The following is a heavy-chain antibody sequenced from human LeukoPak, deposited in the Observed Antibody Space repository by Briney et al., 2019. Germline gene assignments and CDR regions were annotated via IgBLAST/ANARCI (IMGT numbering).Heavy chain of an antibody. J-gene: IGHJ6*03. CDR3: ARAIYYYMDV. V-gene: IGHV4-61*02. CDR2: IYTSGST. Sequence: SETLSLTCTVSGGSISSGSYYWSWIRQPAGKGLEWIGRIYTSGSTNYNPSLKSRVTISVDTSKNQFSLKLSSVTAADTAVYYCARAIYYYMDVWGKGTTVTISS. CDR1: GGSISSGSYY.